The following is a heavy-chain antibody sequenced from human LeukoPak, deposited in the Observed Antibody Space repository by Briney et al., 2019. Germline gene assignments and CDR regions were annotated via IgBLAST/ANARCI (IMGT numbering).Heavy chain of an antibody. J-gene: IGHJ4*02. CDR2: IYYSGST. CDR1: GGSISSGDYY. V-gene: IGHV4-30-4*08. Sequence: SETLSLTCTVSGGSISSGDYYCSWIRQPPGKGLEWIGYIYYSGSTYYNPSLKSRVTISVDTSKNQFSLKLSSVTAADTTVYYCARGSHDFWSGYSPVDYWGQGTLVTVSS. CDR3: ARGSHDFWSGYSPVDY. D-gene: IGHD3-3*01.